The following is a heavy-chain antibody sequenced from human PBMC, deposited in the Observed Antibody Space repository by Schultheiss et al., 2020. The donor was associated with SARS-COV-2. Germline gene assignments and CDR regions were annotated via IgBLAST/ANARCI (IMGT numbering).Heavy chain of an antibody. J-gene: IGHJ4*02. CDR3: ARQTPFSGYFDY. D-gene: IGHD2-15*01. Sequence: SETLSLTCAGYGGSFSGYYWGWIRQPPGKGLEWIGSIYYSGSTHDNPSLKSRVTLSVDSSKNQFSLKMSSVTAADTAVYYCARQTPFSGYFDYWGQGTLVTVSS. CDR1: GGSFSGYY. CDR2: IYYSGST. V-gene: IGHV4-34*01.